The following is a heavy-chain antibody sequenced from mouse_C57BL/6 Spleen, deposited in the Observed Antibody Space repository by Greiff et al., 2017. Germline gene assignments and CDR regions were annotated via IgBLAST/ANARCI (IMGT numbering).Heavy chain of an antibody. CDR3: TRSYYYGSSPDAMDY. CDR2: IYPGNSDT. Sequence: VQLQQSGTVLARPGASVKMSCKTSGYTFTSYWMHWVKQRPGQGLEWIGAIYPGNSDTSYNQKFKGKAKLTAVTSASTAYMELSSLTNEDSAVYYWTRSYYYGSSPDAMDYWGQGTSVTVSS. J-gene: IGHJ4*01. D-gene: IGHD1-1*01. V-gene: IGHV1-5*01. CDR1: GYTFTSYW.